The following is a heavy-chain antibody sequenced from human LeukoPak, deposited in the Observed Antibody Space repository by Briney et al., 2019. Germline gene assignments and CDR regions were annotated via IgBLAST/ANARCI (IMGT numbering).Heavy chain of an antibody. CDR1: GGSISSSSYY. CDR2: IYYRGST. V-gene: IGHV4-39*02. J-gene: IGHJ4*02. D-gene: IGHD6-19*01. CDR3: ARNSSGWSFDY. Sequence: PSETLSLTCTVSGGSISSSSYYWGWIRQPPGKGLEWIGSIYYRGSTSYNPSLKSRVTISVDTSKNHFPLKPNSVTAADTGLYYCARNSSGWSFDYWGQGTLVTVSS.